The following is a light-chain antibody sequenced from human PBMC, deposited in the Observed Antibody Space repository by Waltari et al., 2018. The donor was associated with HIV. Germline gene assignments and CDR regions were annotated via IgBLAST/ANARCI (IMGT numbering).Light chain of an antibody. Sequence: VVLTQSPASLYVTPGQPASTSCKSCQSLVFHDGNTFFHWFHLRPGQSPRRLIYQVSIRDSGVPGRFSGTGSGTHFTLEISSVEAEDVGIYYCMQASYWPPTFGGGTKVEV. CDR3: MQASYWPPT. V-gene: IGKV2-30*01. CDR2: QVS. J-gene: IGKJ4*01. CDR1: QSLVFHDGNTF.